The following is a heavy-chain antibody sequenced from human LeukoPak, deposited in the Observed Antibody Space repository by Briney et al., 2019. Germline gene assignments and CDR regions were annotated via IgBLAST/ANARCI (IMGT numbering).Heavy chain of an antibody. J-gene: IGHJ6*03. CDR2: ISGSDGST. V-gene: IGHV3-23*01. D-gene: IGHD1-26*01. CDR3: AKVGRGATYYHYYMDV. CDR1: GFTFSGYA. Sequence: GGSLRLSCAASGFTFSGYAMSWVRQAPGKGLEWVSAISGSDGSTYYADSVKGRFTISRDNSKNTLYLQMNSLRAEDTAVYYCAKVGRGATYYHYYMDVWGKGTTVTVSS.